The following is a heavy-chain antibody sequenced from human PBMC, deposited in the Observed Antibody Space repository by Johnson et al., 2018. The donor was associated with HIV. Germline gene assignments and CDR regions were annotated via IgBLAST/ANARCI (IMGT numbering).Heavy chain of an antibody. CDR3: ARGTEGDGALDI. J-gene: IGHJ3*02. D-gene: IGHD1-1*01. CDR2: IYSGGST. CDR1: GFTVSSNY. V-gene: IGHV3-66*02. Sequence: VQLVESGGGVVQPGRSLRVSCAASGFTVSSNYMSWVRQAPGKGLEWVSVIYSGGSTYYADSVKGRFSISRDNSKNTLYFQMNSLRAEDTAVYYCARGTEGDGALDIWGQGTMVTVSS.